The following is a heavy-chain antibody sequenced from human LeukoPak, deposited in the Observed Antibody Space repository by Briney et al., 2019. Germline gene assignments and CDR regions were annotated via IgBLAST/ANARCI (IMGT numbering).Heavy chain of an antibody. V-gene: IGHV3-21*01. CDR2: ISSSSSYI. J-gene: IGHJ4*02. Sequence: GGSLRLSCAASGFAFDDYGMNWVRQAPGKGLEWVSSISSSSSYIYYADSVKGRFTISRGNAKNSLYLQMNSLRAEDTAVYYCARVISVAGYDYWGQGTLVTVSS. D-gene: IGHD6-19*01. CDR1: GFAFDDYG. CDR3: ARVISVAGYDY.